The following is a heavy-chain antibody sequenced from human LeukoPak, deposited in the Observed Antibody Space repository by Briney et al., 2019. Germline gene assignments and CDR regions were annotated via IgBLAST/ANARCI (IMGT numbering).Heavy chain of an antibody. Sequence: SETLSLTCTVSGGSISSSYYYWRWIRQPPGKGLEWIGSIYYSGSTYYKPSLKSRVTISVDTSKNQFSLKLSSVTAADTAVYYCARVESSSGFRLDLWGQGTLVTVSS. CDR3: ARVESSSGFRLDL. CDR2: IYYSGST. D-gene: IGHD6-6*01. V-gene: IGHV4-39*01. CDR1: GGSISSSYYY. J-gene: IGHJ5*02.